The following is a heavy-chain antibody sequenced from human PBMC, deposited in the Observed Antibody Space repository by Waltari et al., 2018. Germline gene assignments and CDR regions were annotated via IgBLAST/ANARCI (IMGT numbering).Heavy chain of an antibody. CDR1: GYTFTGYY. Sequence: QVQLVQSGAEVKKPGASVKVSCKASGYTFTGYYMHWVRQAPGQGLEWMGWINPNSGGTNYAQKFQGRVTMTRDTSISTAYMELSRLRSDDTAVYYCARDSVIFRIWSWFDPWGQGTLVTVSS. CDR2: INPNSGGT. V-gene: IGHV1-2*02. J-gene: IGHJ5*02. D-gene: IGHD3-3*01. CDR3: ARDSVIFRIWSWFDP.